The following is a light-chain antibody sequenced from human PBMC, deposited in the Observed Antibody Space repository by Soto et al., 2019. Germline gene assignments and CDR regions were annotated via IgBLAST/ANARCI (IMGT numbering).Light chain of an antibody. Sequence: QSVLTQPPSASGTPGQRVTISCSGSSSNIGSNYIYWYQQLPGTAPKLLIYRDYQRPSGVPDRFSGSKSGTSASLAISGLRSEDGADYYCATWDDSLSGRVFGGGTKVTVL. CDR1: SSNIGSNY. J-gene: IGLJ2*01. CDR2: RDY. V-gene: IGLV1-47*01. CDR3: ATWDDSLSGRV.